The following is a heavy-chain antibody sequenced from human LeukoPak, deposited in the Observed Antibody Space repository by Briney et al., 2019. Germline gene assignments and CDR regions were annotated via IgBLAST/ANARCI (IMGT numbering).Heavy chain of an antibody. V-gene: IGHV4-34*01. CDR3: ARRLRPLRVRPSFQH. Sequence: SETLSLTCTVSGGSISSYYWSWIRQPPGKGLGWLGEINHSGSTNYNPSLKSRVTISVDTSKNQFSLKLSSVTAADTAVYYCARRLRPLRVRPSFQHWGQGTLVTVSS. CDR2: INHSGST. D-gene: IGHD5/OR15-5a*01. J-gene: IGHJ1*01. CDR1: GGSISSYY.